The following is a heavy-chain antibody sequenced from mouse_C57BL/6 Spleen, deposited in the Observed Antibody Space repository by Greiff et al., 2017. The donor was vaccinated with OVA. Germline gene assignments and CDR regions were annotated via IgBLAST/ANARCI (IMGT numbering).Heavy chain of an antibody. J-gene: IGHJ1*03. Sequence: LVESGPELVKPGASVKISCKASGYAFSSSWMNWVKQRPGQGLEWIGRIYPGDGDTNYNGKFKGKATLTADKSSSTAYMPLSILTSADSAVSFCARYEYYCGRSPYFDVWGTGTTLTVSS. CDR3: ARYEYYCGRSPYFDV. D-gene: IGHD1-1*01. V-gene: IGHV1-82*01. CDR1: GYAFSSSW. CDR2: IYPGDGDT.